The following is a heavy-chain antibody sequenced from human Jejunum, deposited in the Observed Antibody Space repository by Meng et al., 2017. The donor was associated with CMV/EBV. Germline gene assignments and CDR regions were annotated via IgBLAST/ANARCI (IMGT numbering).Heavy chain of an antibody. CDR3: ATGVADFEY. CDR2: MNPNRGTT. Sequence: QVQLVQAGAEVKKPGASVKVSCKASGYTFTSYDINWVRQGTGQGLEWMGWMNPNRGTTGYAQKFQGRVTMTRNISKSTAYMDLSSLRSEDTAVYYCATGVADFEYWGQGTLVTVSS. V-gene: IGHV1-8*01. CDR1: GYTFTSYD. D-gene: IGHD6-19*01. J-gene: IGHJ4*02.